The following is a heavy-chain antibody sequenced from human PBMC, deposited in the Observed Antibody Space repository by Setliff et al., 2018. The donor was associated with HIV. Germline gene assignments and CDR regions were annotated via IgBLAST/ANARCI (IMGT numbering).Heavy chain of an antibody. Sequence: ASGKVSCKASGYIFGNYGINWVRQAPGQGLEWMGWISGHNGNTNSAQKVQGRVIMTTDTSTSTAYMELRSLRSDDAAVYYCTRGPWSKVVTTDTFDIWGQGTMVTVSS. CDR1: GYIFGNYG. CDR2: ISGHNGNT. CDR3: TRGPWSKVVTTDTFDI. D-gene: IGHD1-26*01. V-gene: IGHV1-18*01. J-gene: IGHJ3*02.